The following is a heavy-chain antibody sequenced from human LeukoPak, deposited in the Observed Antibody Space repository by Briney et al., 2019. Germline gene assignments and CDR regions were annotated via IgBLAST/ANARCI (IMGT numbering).Heavy chain of an antibody. J-gene: IGHJ4*02. D-gene: IGHD3-22*01. V-gene: IGHV3-23*01. CDR3: AKDRAYYYDSSGYPL. Sequence: GGSLRLSCAASGFTFSSYAMSWVRQAPGKGLEWASAISGSGGSTYYADSVKGRFTISRDNSKNTLYLQMNSLRAEDTAVYYCAKDRAYYYDSSGYPLWGQGTLVTVSS. CDR2: ISGSGGST. CDR1: GFTFSSYA.